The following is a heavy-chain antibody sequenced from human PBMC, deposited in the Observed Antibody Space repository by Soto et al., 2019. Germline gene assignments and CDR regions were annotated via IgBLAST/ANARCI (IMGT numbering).Heavy chain of an antibody. Sequence: AAECTIIVYGGRCLRQPLGKGLEWVSAIGTSGGRTYYADSVTGRFTISRDNSKKTLYLQMNRLRAEDTAVYFCAKAEIGTGTTGMDVRGQGTTV. CDR1: ECTIIVYG. CDR3: AKAEIGTGTTGMDV. D-gene: IGHD1-1*01. J-gene: IGHJ6*01. CDR2: IGTSGGRT. V-gene: IGHV3-23*01.